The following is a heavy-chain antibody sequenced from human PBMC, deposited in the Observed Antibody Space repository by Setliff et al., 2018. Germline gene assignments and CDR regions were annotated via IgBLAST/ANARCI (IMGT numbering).Heavy chain of an antibody. Sequence: SVKVSCKASGGTFRTYAITWVRQAPGQGLEWKGGTIPMFGTTEYAQKFQGRLTIITDESTDTAFMQLSSLRSDDTAVYYCVREGVDRRSSTDYRYYMDVWGKGTTVTVSS. V-gene: IGHV1-69*05. CDR3: VREGVDRRSSTDYRYYMDV. D-gene: IGHD6-6*01. CDR2: TIPMFGTT. J-gene: IGHJ6*03. CDR1: GGTFRTYA.